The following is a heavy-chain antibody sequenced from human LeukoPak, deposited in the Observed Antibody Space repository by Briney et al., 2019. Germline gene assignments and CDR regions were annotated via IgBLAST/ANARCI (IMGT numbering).Heavy chain of an antibody. CDR3: ARAKNEGIDY. CDR1: GYTFTGYY. V-gene: IGHV1-2*06. CDR2: INPNSGGT. D-gene: IGHD3-10*01. Sequence: EASVKVSCKASGYTFTGYYMHWVRQAPGQGLEWMGRINPNSGGTNYAQKFQGRVIMTRDTSISTAYMELSSLRSEDTAVYYCARAKNEGIDYWGQGTLVTVSS. J-gene: IGHJ4*02.